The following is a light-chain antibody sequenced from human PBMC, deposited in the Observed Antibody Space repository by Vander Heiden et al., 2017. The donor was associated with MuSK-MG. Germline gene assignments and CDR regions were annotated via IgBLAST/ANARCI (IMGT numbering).Light chain of an antibody. CDR2: GAS. CDR1: QSVNSN. Sequence: EIVMTQSPATLSVSPGERATLSCRASQSVNSNLAWYQQKPGQVPRLLIYGASTRATGIPARFSGSGSGTEFTLTISSLQSEDFAVYYCQQYNNWPLTFGGGTKVEIK. J-gene: IGKJ4*01. CDR3: QQYNNWPLT. V-gene: IGKV3-15*01.